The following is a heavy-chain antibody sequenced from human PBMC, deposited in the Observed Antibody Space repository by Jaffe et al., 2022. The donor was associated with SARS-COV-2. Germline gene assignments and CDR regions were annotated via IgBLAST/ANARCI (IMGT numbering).Heavy chain of an antibody. V-gene: IGHV4-39*01. D-gene: IGHD4-4*01. CDR2: IYYSGST. CDR3: ASVGTVTTPESYYYYYYGMDV. CDR1: GGSISSSSYY. J-gene: IGHJ6*02. Sequence: QLQLQESGPGLVKPSETLSLTCTVSGGSISSSSYYWGWIRQPPGKGLEWIGSIYYSGSTYYNPSLKSRVTISVDTSKNQFSLKLSSVTAADTAVYYCASVGTVTTPESYYYYYYGMDVWGQGTTVTVSS.